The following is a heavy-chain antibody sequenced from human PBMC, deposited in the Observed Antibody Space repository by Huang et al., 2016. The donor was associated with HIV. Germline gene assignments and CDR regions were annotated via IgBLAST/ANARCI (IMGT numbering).Heavy chain of an antibody. V-gene: IGHV1-24*01. D-gene: IGHD3-10*01. CDR1: GDTLTESA. CDR3: ATEGLWGEGNTLDY. Sequence: QVQLTQSGAEVKKPGASVKVSCKISGDTLTESAMHWVRQAPGKGLEWMGSFNPEDGERVYAQGFQGRVTMTEDTTTDTAYLELSSLRSEDTAVYYCATEGLWGEGNTLDYWGQGTLVTVSS. J-gene: IGHJ4*02. CDR2: FNPEDGER.